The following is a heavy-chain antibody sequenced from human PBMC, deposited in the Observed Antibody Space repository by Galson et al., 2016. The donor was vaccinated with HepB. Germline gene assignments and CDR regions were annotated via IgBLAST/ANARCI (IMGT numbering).Heavy chain of an antibody. V-gene: IGHV4-31*03. CDR2: IYYSGST. D-gene: IGHD3-3*01. CDR3: ARVGRLDFWSGYYVPPFDY. CDR1: GGSISGGDSH. J-gene: IGHJ4*02. Sequence: TLSLTCTVSGGSISGGDSHWSWIRQHPGKGLEWIGYIYYSGSTYYNPSLMSRVTISVDTSKNQFSLGLSSVTAADTAVYYCARVGRLDFWSGYYVPPFDYWGQGTLVTVSS.